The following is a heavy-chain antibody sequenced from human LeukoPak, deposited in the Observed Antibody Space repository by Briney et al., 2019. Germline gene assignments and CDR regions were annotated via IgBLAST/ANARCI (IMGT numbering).Heavy chain of an antibody. V-gene: IGHV4-39*01. J-gene: IGHJ5*02. CDR2: IPFTRTT. D-gene: IGHD6-13*01. Sequence: PSETLSLTCTVSVGSITSSSHSCGWSRQPPGKGLGLAATIPFTRTTNNPSLKSRVTISVDTSKNQFSLKLNSVTAADSAVYYCAQSLGSSNWIGNWFDPWGQGTLVTVSS. CDR3: AQSLGSSNWIGNWFDP. CDR1: VGSITSSSHS.